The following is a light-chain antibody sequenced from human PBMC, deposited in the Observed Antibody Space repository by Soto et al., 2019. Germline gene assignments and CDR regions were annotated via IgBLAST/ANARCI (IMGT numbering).Light chain of an antibody. V-gene: IGKV3-15*01. CDR1: QSVSSN. Sequence: EIVITQSPATLSLSQRERSTLSCRASQSVSSNLAWYQQKPGQAPRLLIYGASTRATGTPARFSGSGSGTEFTLTISSLQSEDFAVFYCLQYNNWWTFGQGTKV. J-gene: IGKJ1*01. CDR2: GAS. CDR3: LQYNNWWT.